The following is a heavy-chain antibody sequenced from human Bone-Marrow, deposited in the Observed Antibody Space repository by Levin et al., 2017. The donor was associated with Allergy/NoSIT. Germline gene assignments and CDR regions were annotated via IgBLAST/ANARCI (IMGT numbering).Heavy chain of an antibody. V-gene: IGHV4-30-4*01. CDR3: AREREFSGSGTFYYYIDY. D-gene: IGHD3-10*01. J-gene: IGHJ4*02. Sequence: PSETLSLTCTVSGDSISGGDYFWSWVRQAPGKGLEWIGYISSTGNTFYNTSLKSRLTISIDTSKNQFSLRLTSVTAADTAVYYCAREREFSGSGTFYYYIDYWGQGTLVTVSS. CDR1: GDSISGGDYF. CDR2: ISSTGNT.